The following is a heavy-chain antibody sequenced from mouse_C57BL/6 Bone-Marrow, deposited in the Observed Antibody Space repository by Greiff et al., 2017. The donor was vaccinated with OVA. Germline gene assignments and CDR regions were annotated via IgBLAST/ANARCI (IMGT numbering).Heavy chain of an antibody. D-gene: IGHD1-1*01. CDR1: GFNIKDDY. CDR3: TTGDYYGSSYRYAMDY. Sequence: VQLQQSGAELVRPGASVKLSCTASGFNIKDDYMHWVKQRPEQGLEWIGWIDPENGDTEYASKSQGKATITADTSSNTAYLQLSSLTSEDTAVYYCTTGDYYGSSYRYAMDYWGQGTSVTVSS. V-gene: IGHV14-4*01. CDR2: IDPENGDT. J-gene: IGHJ4*01.